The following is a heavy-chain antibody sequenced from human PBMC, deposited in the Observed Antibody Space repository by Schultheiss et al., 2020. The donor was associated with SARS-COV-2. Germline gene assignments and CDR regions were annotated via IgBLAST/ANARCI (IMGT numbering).Heavy chain of an antibody. Sequence: SETLSLTCTVSGGSISSSSYYWSWIRQPAGKGLEWIGRIYTSGSTNYNPSLKSRVTISVDTSKNQFSLKLSSVTAADTAVYYCHKPFERGTNDYWGQGTLVTVSS. J-gene: IGHJ4*02. V-gene: IGHV4-61*02. CDR3: HKPFERGTNDY. D-gene: IGHD1-14*01. CDR2: IYTSGST. CDR1: GGSISSSSYY.